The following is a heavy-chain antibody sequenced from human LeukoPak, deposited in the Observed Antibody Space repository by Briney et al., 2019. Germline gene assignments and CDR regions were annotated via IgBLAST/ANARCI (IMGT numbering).Heavy chain of an antibody. J-gene: IGHJ6*03. CDR3: ARGIHYYGSSGAYYYYYMDV. CDR2: INHSGST. CDR1: GGSFSGYY. Sequence: SETLSLTCAVDGGSFSGYYWSWIRQPTGKGLEWIGEINHSGSTNYNPSLKSRVTISVDTCKNQFSLKLSSVTAAATAVYYCARGIHYYGSSGAYYYYYMDVWGKGTTVTVSS. D-gene: IGHD3-22*01. V-gene: IGHV4-34*01.